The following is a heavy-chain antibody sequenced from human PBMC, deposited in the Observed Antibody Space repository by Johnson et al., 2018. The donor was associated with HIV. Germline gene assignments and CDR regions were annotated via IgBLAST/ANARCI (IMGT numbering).Heavy chain of an antibody. CDR2: IRYDGSNK. Sequence: QVQLVESGGGLVKPGGSLRLSCAASGFTFSSSWMHWVCQAPEKGLEWVAFIRYDGSNKYYADSVKGRFTISRDNSKNTLYLQMNSLRAEDTAVYYCAKDLRTVKAFDIWGQGTMVTVSS. CDR3: AKDLRTVKAFDI. J-gene: IGHJ3*02. D-gene: IGHD4-17*01. CDR1: GFTFSSSW. V-gene: IGHV3-30*02.